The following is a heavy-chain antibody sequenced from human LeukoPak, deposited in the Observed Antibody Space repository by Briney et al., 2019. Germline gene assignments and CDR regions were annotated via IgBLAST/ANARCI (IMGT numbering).Heavy chain of an antibody. V-gene: IGHV3-23*01. D-gene: IGHD6-19*01. CDR1: GFTFSSYA. J-gene: IGHJ4*02. Sequence: GGSLRLSCAASGFTFSSYAMSWVRQAPGKGLEWVSVISDSGDSTYYADSVKGRFTISRDNSKNTLYLQMNSLRAEDTAVYYCAKGPHSSGWLPYYFHYWGQGTLVTVSS. CDR3: AKGPHSSGWLPYYFHY. CDR2: ISDSGDST.